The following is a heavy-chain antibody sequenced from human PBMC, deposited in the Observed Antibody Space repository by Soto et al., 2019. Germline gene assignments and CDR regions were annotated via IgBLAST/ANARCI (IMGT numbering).Heavy chain of an antibody. J-gene: IGHJ6*02. D-gene: IGHD3-16*01. CDR3: ARDFEGSYGYDCYYGMDV. CDR1: GDSVSSNSAA. CDR2: TYYRSKWYN. Sequence: SQTLSLTCAISGDSVSSNSAAWNWIRQSPSRGLEWLGRTYYRSKWYNDYAVSVKSRITINPDTSKNQFSLQLNSVTPEDTAVYYCARDFEGSYGYDCYYGMDVWGQGTTVTVSS. V-gene: IGHV6-1*01.